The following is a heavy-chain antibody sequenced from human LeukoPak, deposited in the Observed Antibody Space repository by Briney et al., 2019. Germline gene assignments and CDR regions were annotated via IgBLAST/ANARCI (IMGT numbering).Heavy chain of an antibody. CDR1: GFTFSSYW. CDR2: IKQDGSEK. J-gene: IGHJ4*02. V-gene: IGHV3-7*01. Sequence: GGSLRLSCAASGFTFSSYWMSWVRQAPWKGLEWVANIKQDGSEKYYVDSVKGRFTISRDNAKNSLYLQMNSLRAEDTAVYYCARSYYVWGSYPPDDYWGQGTLVTVSS. D-gene: IGHD3-16*02. CDR3: ARSYYVWGSYPPDDY.